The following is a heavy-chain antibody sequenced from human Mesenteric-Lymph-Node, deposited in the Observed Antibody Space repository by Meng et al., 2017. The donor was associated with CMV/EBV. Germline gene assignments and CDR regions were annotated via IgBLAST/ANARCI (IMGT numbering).Heavy chain of an antibody. Sequence: GESLKIPCAASGFTFSSYSMNWVRQAPGKGLEWVSSISSSSSYIYYADSVKGRFTISRDNAKNSLYLQMNSLRAEDTAVYYCARAGGFWTGFDPWDQGTLVTVSS. D-gene: IGHD3/OR15-3a*01. V-gene: IGHV3-21*01. CDR1: GFTFSSYS. CDR2: ISSSSSYI. CDR3: ARAGGFWTGFDP. J-gene: IGHJ5*02.